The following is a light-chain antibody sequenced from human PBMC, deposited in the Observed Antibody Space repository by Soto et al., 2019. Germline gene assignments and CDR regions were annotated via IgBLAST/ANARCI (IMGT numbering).Light chain of an antibody. CDR1: QSVRTK. V-gene: IGKV3-15*01. Sequence: EIVMTQSPSTVSLSPREGSTLSCRASQSVRTKLAWYQQKAGQAPRLLIYGASTRASGVSDRFSGSGSGTEYTLTISRLQSEDFAVYYCQQYDTWPSITFGQGTRLEIK. CDR2: GAS. J-gene: IGKJ5*01. CDR3: QQYDTWPSIT.